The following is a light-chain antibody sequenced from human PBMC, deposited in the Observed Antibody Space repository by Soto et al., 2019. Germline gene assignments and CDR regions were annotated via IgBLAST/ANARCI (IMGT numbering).Light chain of an antibody. CDR2: DNN. CDR1: TSNIGDNY. V-gene: IGLV1-51*01. Sequence: QSVLTQPPSVSAAPRQKVTISCSGGTSNIGDNYVCWYQQVHGTAPKLLIYDNNERPPAIPGRFSGSKSGTSATLGITGLQPGDEADYYCAAWDSSLGVVVFGGGTKLTVL. CDR3: AAWDSSLGVVV. J-gene: IGLJ2*01.